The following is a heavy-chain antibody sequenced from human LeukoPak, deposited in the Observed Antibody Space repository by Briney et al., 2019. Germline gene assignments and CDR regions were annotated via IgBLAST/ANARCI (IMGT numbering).Heavy chain of an antibody. CDR3: VQHCPYPPCHWLYP. CDR2: IHYNEST. D-gene: IGHD2-15*01. CDR1: GGSIDSRIYF. Sequence: SETLSLTCSVSGGSIDSRIYFWCWIRQFPGKGLEWIGNIHYNESTYYNPSLQNRVTMSVDTSNNRFSLSLTSVTAADTAIYYCVQHCPYPPCHWLYPWGQGTLVTVSS. J-gene: IGHJ5*02. V-gene: IGHV4-39*02.